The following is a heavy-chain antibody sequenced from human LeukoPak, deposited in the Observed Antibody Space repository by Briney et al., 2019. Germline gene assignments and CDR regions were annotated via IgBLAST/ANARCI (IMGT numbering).Heavy chain of an antibody. J-gene: IGHJ6*02. CDR1: GGSISSYY. D-gene: IGHD6-19*01. V-gene: IGHV4-59*01. CDR3: ARDSSDDGMDV. CDR2: IYYSGST. Sequence: SETLSLTCTVSGGSISSYYWSWIRQPPWKGLEWIGYIYYSGSTNYNPSLKSRVTISVDTSKNQFSLKLSSVTAADTAVYYCARDSSDDGMDVWGQGTTVTVSS.